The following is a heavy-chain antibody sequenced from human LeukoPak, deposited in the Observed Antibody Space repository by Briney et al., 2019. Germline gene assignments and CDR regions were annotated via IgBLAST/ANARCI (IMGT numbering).Heavy chain of an antibody. V-gene: IGHV3-74*01. D-gene: IGHD3-22*01. Sequence: AGGSLRLSCAASGFTFSSYWMHWVRQAPGKGLVWVSRINSDGSSTNYADSVKGRLTTSRDNAKNSLYLQMNSLRAEDTAVYYCARDRGYYDSSGYYLPNWFDPWGQGTLVTVSS. CDR1: GFTFSSYW. CDR3: ARDRGYYDSSGYYLPNWFDP. CDR2: INSDGSST. J-gene: IGHJ5*02.